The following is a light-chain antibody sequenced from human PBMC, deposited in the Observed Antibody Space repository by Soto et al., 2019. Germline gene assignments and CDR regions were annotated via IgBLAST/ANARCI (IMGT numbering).Light chain of an antibody. V-gene: IGLV2-11*01. Sequence: QSALTQSRSVSGSPGQSVTISCTGTSSDAGGYKYVSWYQQHPGKAPKLMIYDVSKRPSGVPDRFSGSKSGNTASLIISGIQAEDEADYYCCSCAGPQSVVFGGGTKLTVL. CDR3: CSCAGPQSVV. J-gene: IGLJ2*01. CDR1: SSDAGGYKY. CDR2: DVS.